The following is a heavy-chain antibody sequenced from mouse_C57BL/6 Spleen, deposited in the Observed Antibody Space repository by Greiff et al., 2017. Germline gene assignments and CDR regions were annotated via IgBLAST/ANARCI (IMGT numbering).Heavy chain of an antibody. V-gene: IGHV1-62-2*01. CDR3: ARHEEGIYYGNWDYAMDY. CDR1: GYTFTEYT. J-gene: IGHJ4*01. Sequence: QVQLKQSGAELVKPGASVKLSCKASGYTFTEYTIHWVKQRSGQGLEWIGWFYPGSGSIKYNEKFKDKATLTADKSSSTVYMELSRLTSEDSAVYFCARHEEGIYYGNWDYAMDYWGQGTSVTVSS. CDR2: FYPGSGSI. D-gene: IGHD2-1*01.